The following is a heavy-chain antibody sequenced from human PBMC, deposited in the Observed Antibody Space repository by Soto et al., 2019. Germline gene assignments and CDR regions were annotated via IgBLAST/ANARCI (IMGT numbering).Heavy chain of an antibody. V-gene: IGHV3-74*01. Sequence: GGSLRLSCAASGFTFSSYWMHWVRQVPGKGLLWVSRIDEYGSTINYADSVKGRFTISRDNARNTLYLEMNSLRAEDTALYYCTRDIGGKGAYWGPGTLVTAPQ. D-gene: IGHD3-10*01. CDR3: TRDIGGKGAY. CDR2: IDEYGSTI. CDR1: GFTFSSYW. J-gene: IGHJ4*02.